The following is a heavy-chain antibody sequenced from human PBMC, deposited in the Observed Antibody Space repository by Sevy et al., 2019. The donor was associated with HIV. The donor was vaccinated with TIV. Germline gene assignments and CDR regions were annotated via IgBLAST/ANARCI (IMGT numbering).Heavy chain of an antibody. Sequence: GGSLRLSCAASGFTFSTYTMNWVRQAPGKGLEWVSSISFSNNYIYYTDSVKGRFTISGDNSKNSVYLEMNSLRAKDTAVYYCARPYGSGSWEAFDLWGQGTLVTVSS. CDR3: ARPYGSGSWEAFDL. V-gene: IGHV3-21*01. D-gene: IGHD3-10*01. CDR1: GFTFSTYT. J-gene: IGHJ3*01. CDR2: ISFSNNYI.